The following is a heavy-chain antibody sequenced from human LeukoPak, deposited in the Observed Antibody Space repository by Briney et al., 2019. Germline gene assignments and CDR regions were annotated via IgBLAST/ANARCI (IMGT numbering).Heavy chain of an antibody. V-gene: IGHV3-15*01. CDR1: GFTVSSNY. CDR3: TTGRSSSWPDY. D-gene: IGHD6-13*01. J-gene: IGHJ4*02. Sequence: GGSLRLSCSASGFTVSSNYMSWVRQAPGKGLEWVGRIRSKTDGGTTDYAAPVKGRFTVSRDDSKNTLYLQMNSLQTEDTAVYYCTTGRSSSWPDYWGQGTLVTVSS. CDR2: IRSKTDGGTT.